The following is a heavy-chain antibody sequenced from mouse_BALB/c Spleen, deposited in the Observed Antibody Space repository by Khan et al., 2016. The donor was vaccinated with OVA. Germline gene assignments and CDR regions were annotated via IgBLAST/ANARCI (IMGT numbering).Heavy chain of an antibody. CDR1: GFSLTTYG. D-gene: IGHD2-14*01. J-gene: IGHJ3*01. CDR2: IWSGGNT. Sequence: QVQLKQSGPGLVQPSQSLSITCTVSGFSLTTYGVHWVRQSPGKGLEWLGLIWSGGNTDYNAAFISRLSISKDNSKSQVFFKMISLQADDTAIYYCARNSYMYDFTYWGQGTLVTVSA. CDR3: ARNSYMYDFTY. V-gene: IGHV2-4-1*01.